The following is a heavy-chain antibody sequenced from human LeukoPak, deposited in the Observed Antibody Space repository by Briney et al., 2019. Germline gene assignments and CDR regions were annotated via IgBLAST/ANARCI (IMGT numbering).Heavy chain of an antibody. CDR2: INPNSGGT. D-gene: IGHD6-13*01. Sequence: ASVKVSCKASGYTFTGYYMHWVRQAPGQGLEWMGWINPNSGGTNYAQKFQGWVTMTRDTSIRTAYMELRRLRSDDTAVYYCARAGIAAISFDYWGQGTLVTVSS. CDR1: GYTFTGYY. J-gene: IGHJ4*02. V-gene: IGHV1-2*04. CDR3: ARAGIAAISFDY.